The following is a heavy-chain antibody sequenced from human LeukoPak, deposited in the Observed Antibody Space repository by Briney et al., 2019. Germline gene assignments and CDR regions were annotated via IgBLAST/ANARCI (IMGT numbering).Heavy chain of an antibody. D-gene: IGHD6-13*01. CDR3: TRDVSSSWYEGADY. Sequence: GGSLRLSCVASGFTFSSHAMAWVRQAPGKGLEWVGFIRSKPYGGTTEYAASVKGRFTISRDDSKSIAYLQMNSLKTEDTAVYYCTRDVSSSWYEGADYWGQGTLVTVSS. CDR2: IRSKPYGGTT. CDR1: GFTFSSHA. J-gene: IGHJ4*02. V-gene: IGHV3-49*04.